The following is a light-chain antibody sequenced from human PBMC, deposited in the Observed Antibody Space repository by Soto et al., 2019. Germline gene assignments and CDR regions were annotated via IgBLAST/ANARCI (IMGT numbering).Light chain of an antibody. CDR3: RSYNSTWGAHVA. CDR2: GNN. J-gene: IGLJ2*01. V-gene: IGLV1-40*01. Sequence: QSVLTQPPSVSGAPGQRVTISCTGSSSNIGAGYDVHWYQQLPGTAPKLLIYGNNNRPSGVPDRFSGSKSGTSASLAITGLQAEDEAEYYCRSYNSTWGAHVALGGGTKLTV. CDR1: SSNIGAGYD.